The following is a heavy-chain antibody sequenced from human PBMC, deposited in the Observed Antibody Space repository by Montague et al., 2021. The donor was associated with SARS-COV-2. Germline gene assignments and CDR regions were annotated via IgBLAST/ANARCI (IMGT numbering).Heavy chain of an antibody. V-gene: IGHV2-70*01. Sequence: PALVKPTQTLTLTCTFSGFALSTSGMRASWIRQPPGKALEWLALXDWXDDKYYSTSLKTRLTISKDTSKNQVVLTMTNMDPVDTATYYCARIFDSSWPTFDYWGQGTLVTVSS. CDR3: ARIFDSSWPTFDY. D-gene: IGHD6-13*01. CDR1: GFALSTSGMR. CDR2: XDWXDDK. J-gene: IGHJ4*02.